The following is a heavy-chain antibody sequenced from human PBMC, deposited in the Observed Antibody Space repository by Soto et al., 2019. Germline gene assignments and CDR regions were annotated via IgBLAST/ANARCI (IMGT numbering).Heavy chain of an antibody. CDR1: EFTFSGRS. CDR2: IDEVGTDS. CDR3: ARGWFGPDV. D-gene: IGHD3-10*01. J-gene: IGHJ6*03. Sequence: EVQLVESGGGLVQPGGSLRLSCAASEFTFSGRSVHWVRQAPGKGLVWVSGIDEVGTDSTYADSVKGRFTSSRDNAKNTVYLQMSRLSVEVTAVYYCARGWFGPDVWGKGTTVTVSS. V-gene: IGHV3-74*01.